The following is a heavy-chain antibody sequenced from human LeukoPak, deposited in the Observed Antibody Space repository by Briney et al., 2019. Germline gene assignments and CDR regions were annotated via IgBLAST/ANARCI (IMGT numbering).Heavy chain of an antibody. V-gene: IGHV3-23*01. CDR3: ARDVEGGSGSFDY. D-gene: IGHD3-10*01. CDR2: ISGSGGST. J-gene: IGHJ4*02. CDR1: GFTFSSYG. Sequence: GGTLRLSCAASGFTFSSYGMSWVRQAPGKGLEWVSGISGSGGSTYYADSVKGRFTISRDNSKNTLYLQMNSLRAEDTAVYYCARDVEGGSGSFDYWGQGTLVTVSS.